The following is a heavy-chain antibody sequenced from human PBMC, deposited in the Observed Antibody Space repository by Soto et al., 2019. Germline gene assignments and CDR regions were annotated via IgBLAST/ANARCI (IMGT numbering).Heavy chain of an antibody. V-gene: IGHV3-23*01. CDR3: AKVAYYYDSSGYFDY. CDR1: GFTFSSYA. Sequence: EVQLLESGGGLVQPGGSLRLSCAASGFTFSSYAMSWVRQAPGKGLEWVSAISGSGGGTYYADSVKGRFTISRDNSKNQLYLQMNSLRAEDTAVYYCAKVAYYYDSSGYFDYWGQVTLVTVAS. J-gene: IGHJ4*02. CDR2: ISGSGGGT. D-gene: IGHD3-22*01.